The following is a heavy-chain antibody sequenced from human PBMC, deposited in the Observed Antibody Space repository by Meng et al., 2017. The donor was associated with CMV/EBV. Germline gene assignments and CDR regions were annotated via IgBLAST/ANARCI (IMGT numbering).Heavy chain of an antibody. J-gene: IGHJ4*02. CDR2: ISGSGVGT. Sequence: GGSLRLSCAASGFTFSNFAMNWVRQAPGKGLGWVSSISGSGVGTNYADSVKGRFTVSRDNSKNTLYLQTNSLRAEDTAVYYCAKGRGDSDYDFEYWGRGTLVTVSS. CDR1: GFTFSNFA. D-gene: IGHD5-12*01. CDR3: AKGRGDSDYDFEY. V-gene: IGHV3-23*01.